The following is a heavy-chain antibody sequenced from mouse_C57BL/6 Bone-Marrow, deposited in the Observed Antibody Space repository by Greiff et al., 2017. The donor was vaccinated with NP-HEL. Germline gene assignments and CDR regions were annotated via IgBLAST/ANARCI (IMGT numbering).Heavy chain of an antibody. CDR1: GYTFTSYW. CDR2: IYPGNSDT. Sequence: VQLQQSGTVLARPGASVKMSCKTSGYTFTSYWMHWVKQRPGQGLEWIGAIYPGNSDTSYNQKFKGQANMTAVTSASTAYMELSSLTNEDSAVYYCTRPTFLYAMDYWGQGTSVTVSS. CDR3: TRPTFLYAMDY. D-gene: IGHD4-1*02. V-gene: IGHV1-5*01. J-gene: IGHJ4*01.